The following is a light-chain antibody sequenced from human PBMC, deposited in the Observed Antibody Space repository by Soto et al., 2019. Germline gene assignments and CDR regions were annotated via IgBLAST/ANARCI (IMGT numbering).Light chain of an antibody. CDR3: QQYSDSPPYT. V-gene: IGKV3-20*01. CDR1: QSVDRAY. J-gene: IGKJ2*01. Sequence: EVVLTQSPGTLYLSPGERATLSCRASQSVDRAYLAWYQHKPGQAPRLLMYGSSNRASDIPDRFSGSGSGTDFTLTISRLEPEDFAVYYCQQYSDSPPYTFGQGTKLEFK. CDR2: GSS.